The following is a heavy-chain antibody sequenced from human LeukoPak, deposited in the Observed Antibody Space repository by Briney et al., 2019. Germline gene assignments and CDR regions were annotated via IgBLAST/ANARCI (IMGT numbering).Heavy chain of an antibody. Sequence: GGSLRLSCAASGFTFSSYSMNWVRQAPGKGLEWVSYISSSSSTIYYADSVKGRFTISRDNAKNSLYLQMNSLRAEDTAVYYCASSGVSNKGGAFDIWGQGTMVTVSS. V-gene: IGHV3-48*04. J-gene: IGHJ3*02. CDR2: ISSSSSTI. CDR1: GFTFSSYS. D-gene: IGHD2-15*01. CDR3: ASSGVSNKGGAFDI.